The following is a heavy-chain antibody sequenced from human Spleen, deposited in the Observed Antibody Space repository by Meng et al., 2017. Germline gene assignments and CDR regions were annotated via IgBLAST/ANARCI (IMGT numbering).Heavy chain of an antibody. CDR1: GYNFPDYY. CDR2: IDPKTGDT. D-gene: IGHD6-13*01. CDR3: ATDEYVSAGGKLFGDY. J-gene: IGHJ4*01. Sequence: ASVKVSCKPSGYNFPDYYIHWVRRAPGQGLEWMGRIDPKTGDTHYALKFQGRVTMTGDTSISTAYMELSGLRSDDTAMYYCATDEYVSAGGKLFGDYWGHGTLVTVSS. V-gene: IGHV1-2*06.